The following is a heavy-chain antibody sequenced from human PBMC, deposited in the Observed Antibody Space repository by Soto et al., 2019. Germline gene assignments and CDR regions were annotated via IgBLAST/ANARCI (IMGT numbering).Heavy chain of an antibody. D-gene: IGHD5-18*01. CDR3: AKASNSGGYSYGPQYYYYYYYMDV. V-gene: IGHV3-23*01. CDR2: ICGSGGST. J-gene: IGHJ6*03. CDR1: GFTFSSYA. Sequence: GGSLRLSCAASGFTFSSYAMSWVRQAPGKGLEWVSAICGSGGSTYYADSVKCLFTISRDNSKNTLYLQMNSLRAEDTAVYYCAKASNSGGYSYGPQYYYYYYYMDVWGKGTTVTVSS.